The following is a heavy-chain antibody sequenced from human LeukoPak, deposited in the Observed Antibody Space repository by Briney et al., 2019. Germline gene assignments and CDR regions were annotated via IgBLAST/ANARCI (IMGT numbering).Heavy chain of an antibody. Sequence: GGSPRPSCAGSGFTFSTYWMTWVRQAPGKGLEWVANINPDGSAKHFADSVKGRFTISRDNAKNSLFLQMNSLRAEDTAVYYCARVIVVVPGASDHFDCWGQGTLVTVSS. V-gene: IGHV3-7*05. CDR3: ARVIVVVPGASDHFDC. CDR2: INPDGSAK. J-gene: IGHJ4*02. D-gene: IGHD2-2*01. CDR1: GFTFSTYW.